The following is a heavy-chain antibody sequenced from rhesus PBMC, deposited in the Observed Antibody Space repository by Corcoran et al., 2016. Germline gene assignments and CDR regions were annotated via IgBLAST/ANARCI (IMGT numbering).Heavy chain of an antibody. CDR1: GFTFDDYA. V-gene: IGHV3-201*01. J-gene: IGHJ6*01. Sequence: EVQLVESGGGVVQPGGSLRLSCAASGFTFDDYAMHWVRQAPGRGLGWVSSISWDGGSTGYAYSVNGRFPISRDTAKNSLYLQMDRLRAEDTALYYCAKGEAVHGLDSWGQGVVVTVSS. CDR2: ISWDGGST. CDR3: AKGEAVHGLDS. D-gene: IGHD1-1*01.